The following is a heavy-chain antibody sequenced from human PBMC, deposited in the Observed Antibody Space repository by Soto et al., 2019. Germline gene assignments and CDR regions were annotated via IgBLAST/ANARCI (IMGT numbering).Heavy chain of an antibody. D-gene: IGHD3-22*01. CDR1: GYTFTSYG. Sequence: GASVKVSCKASGYTFTSYGISWVRQAPGQGLEWMGWISAYNGNTNYAQKIQGRVTMTTDTFTSTAYMELRSLRSDYTAVYYCARCYYDSSGYYSPDYWGQGTLVTVS. J-gene: IGHJ4*02. CDR3: ARCYYDSSGYYSPDY. V-gene: IGHV1-18*01. CDR2: ISAYNGNT.